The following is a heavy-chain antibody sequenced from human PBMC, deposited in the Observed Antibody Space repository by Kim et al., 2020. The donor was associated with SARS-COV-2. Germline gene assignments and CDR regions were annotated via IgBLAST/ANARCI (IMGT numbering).Heavy chain of an antibody. D-gene: IGHD1-1*01. Sequence: ASVKVSCKASGYTFTSYGISWVRQAPGQGLEWMGWISAYNGNTNYAQKLQGRVTMTTDTSTSTAYMELRSLRSDDTAVYYCARGRLEATGYYYYYYGMDVWGQGTTVTVSS. V-gene: IGHV1-18*01. CDR2: ISAYNGNT. J-gene: IGHJ6*02. CDR3: ARGRLEATGYYYYYYGMDV. CDR1: GYTFTSYG.